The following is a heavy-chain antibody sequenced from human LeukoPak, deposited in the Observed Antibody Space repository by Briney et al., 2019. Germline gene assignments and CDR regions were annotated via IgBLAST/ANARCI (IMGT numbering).Heavy chain of an antibody. D-gene: IGHD1-7*01. J-gene: IGHJ4*02. CDR3: ARVPPYWNYVKAYYFDY. Sequence: KTSETLSLTCTVSGGSISSSSYYWGWIRQPPGKGLVWIGSIYYSGSTYYNPSLKSRVTISVDTSKNQFSLKLSSVTAADTAVYYCARVPPYWNYVKAYYFDYWGQGTLVTVSS. CDR2: IYYSGST. V-gene: IGHV4-39*01. CDR1: GGSISSSSYY.